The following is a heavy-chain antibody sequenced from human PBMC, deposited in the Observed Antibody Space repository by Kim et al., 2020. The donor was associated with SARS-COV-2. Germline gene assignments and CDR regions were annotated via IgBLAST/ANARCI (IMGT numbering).Heavy chain of an antibody. J-gene: IGHJ4*02. CDR2: GRT. CDR3: ARSGSDY. V-gene: IGHV1-46*01. D-gene: IGHD3-10*01. Sequence: GRTTDAQKFQGRVPVTRDTSQSTGYMELSSLRSEDTAVYYCARSGSDYWGQGTLVTVSS.